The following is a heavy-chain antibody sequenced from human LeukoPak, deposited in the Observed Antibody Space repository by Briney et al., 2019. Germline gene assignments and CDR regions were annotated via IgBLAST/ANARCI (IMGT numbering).Heavy chain of an antibody. CDR1: GYTLTELS. V-gene: IGHV1-24*01. J-gene: IGHJ3*02. CDR3: ATKNAQYQLLSAVDDAFDI. CDR2: FDPEGGET. Sequence: ASVKVSCKVSGYTLTELSMHWVRQAPGKGLEWMGGFDPEGGETIYAQKFQGRVTMTEDTSTDTAYMELSSLRSEDTAVYYCATKNAQYQLLSAVDDAFDIWGQGTMVTVSS. D-gene: IGHD2-2*01.